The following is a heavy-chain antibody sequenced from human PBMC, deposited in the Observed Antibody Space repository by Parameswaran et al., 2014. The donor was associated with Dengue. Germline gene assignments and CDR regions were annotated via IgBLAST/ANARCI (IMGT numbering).Heavy chain of an antibody. CDR1: GGTFSTSS. CDR3: AEKGCNNTSCWGYFDP. CDR2: IIPIFGTA. Sequence: SVKVSCKASGGTFSTSSIELATTGPLDKGLEWMGGIIPIFGTAKYAQKFQGRVTITADEPTSTAYLQLNRLRSDDTAVYYCAEKGCNNTSCWGYFDPWGQGTLVTVSS. V-gene: IGHV1-69*13. J-gene: IGHJ5*02. D-gene: IGHD6-19*01.